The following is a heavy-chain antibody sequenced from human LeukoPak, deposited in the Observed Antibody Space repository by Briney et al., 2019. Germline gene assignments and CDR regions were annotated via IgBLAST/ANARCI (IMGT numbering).Heavy chain of an antibody. V-gene: IGHV4-59*01. J-gene: IGHJ6*02. CDR2: IYYSGST. CDR3: AREYGDSRGDYYYGMDV. CDR1: GGSISSYY. D-gene: IGHD4-17*01. Sequence: PSETLSLTCTVSGGSISSYYWSWIRQPPGEGLEWIGYIYYSGSTNYNPSLKSRVTISVDTSKNQFSLKLSSVTAADTAVYYCAREYGDSRGDYYYGMDVWGQGTTVTVSS.